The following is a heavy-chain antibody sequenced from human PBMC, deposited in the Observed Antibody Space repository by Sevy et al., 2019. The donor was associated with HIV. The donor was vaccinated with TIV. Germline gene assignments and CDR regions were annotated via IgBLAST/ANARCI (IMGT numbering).Heavy chain of an antibody. CDR3: AKGNSGSFDY. CDR2: IKQDESEK. V-gene: IGHV3-7*01. CDR1: GFSFSTYW. D-gene: IGHD3-22*01. J-gene: IGHJ4*02. Sequence: GGSLRLSCAASGFSFSTYWMHWVRQAPGKGLEWVANIKQDESEKYYVASVKDRFTISRDNAKNSVYLEMNSLRPEDTAIYYCAKGNSGSFDYWGQGTLVTVSS.